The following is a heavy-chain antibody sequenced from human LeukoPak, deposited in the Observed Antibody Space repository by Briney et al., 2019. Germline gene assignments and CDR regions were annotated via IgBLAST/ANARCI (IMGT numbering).Heavy chain of an antibody. V-gene: IGHV1-69*13. CDR1: GGTFSSYA. Sequence: SVKVPCKASGGTFSSYAISWVRQAPGQGLEWMGGIIPIFGTANYAQKFQGRVTITADESTSTAYMELSSLRSEDTAVYYCARDPYGGNHEDYWGQGTLVTVSS. CDR3: ARDPYGGNHEDY. D-gene: IGHD4-23*01. CDR2: IIPIFGTA. J-gene: IGHJ4*02.